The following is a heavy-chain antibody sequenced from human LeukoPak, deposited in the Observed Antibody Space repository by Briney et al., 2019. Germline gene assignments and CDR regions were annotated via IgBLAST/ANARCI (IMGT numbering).Heavy chain of an antibody. CDR1: GGSISSSSYY. CDR3: AAGEAGFDY. V-gene: IGHV4-39*01. CDR2: IYYSGST. Sequence: PSETLSLTCTVSGGSISSSSYYWGWIRQPPGKGLERIGSIYYSGSTYYNPSLKSRVTISVDTSKNQFSLKLSSVTAADTAVYYCAAGEAGFDYWGQGTLVTVSS. J-gene: IGHJ4*02. D-gene: IGHD3-10*01.